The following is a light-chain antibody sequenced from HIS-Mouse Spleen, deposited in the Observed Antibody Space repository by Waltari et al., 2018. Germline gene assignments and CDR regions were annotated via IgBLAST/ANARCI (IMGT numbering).Light chain of an antibody. CDR2: DAS. Sequence: DIVMTQSPSSLSASVGDRVTITCQASQDISNYLNWYQQKPGKAPKLLIYDASNLETGVPSRFSGSGSGTDFTFTISSLQPEDIATYYCQQYDNLPFGGGTKVEIK. V-gene: IGKV1-33*01. CDR3: QQYDNLP. CDR1: QDISNY. J-gene: IGKJ4*01.